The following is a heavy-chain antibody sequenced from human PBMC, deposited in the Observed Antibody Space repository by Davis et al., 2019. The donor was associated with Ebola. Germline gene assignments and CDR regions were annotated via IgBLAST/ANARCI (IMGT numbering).Heavy chain of an antibody. J-gene: IGHJ2*01. Sequence: GGSLRLSCAASGFTFSSYSMNWVRQAPGKGLEWVSSISSSSSYIYYADSVKGRFTISRDNAKNSLYLQMNSLRAEDTAVYYCARARWLSYWYFDLWGRGTLVTVSS. V-gene: IGHV3-21*01. CDR1: GFTFSSYS. CDR3: ARARWLSYWYFDL. D-gene: IGHD3-22*01. CDR2: ISSSSSYI.